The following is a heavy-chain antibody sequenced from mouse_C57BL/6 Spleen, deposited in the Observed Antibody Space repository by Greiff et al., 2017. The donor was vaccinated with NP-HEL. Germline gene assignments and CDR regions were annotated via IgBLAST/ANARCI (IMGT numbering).Heavy chain of an antibody. V-gene: IGHV1-42*01. CDR3: ARRMVTTRGPDY. D-gene: IGHD2-2*01. CDR2: INPSTGGT. CDR1: GYSFTGYY. J-gene: IGHJ2*01. Sequence: EVQLQESGPELVKPGASVKISCKASGYSFTGYYMNWVKQSPEKSLEWIGEINPSTGGTTYNQKFKAKATLTVDKSSSTAYMQLKSLTSEDSAVYYCARRMVTTRGPDYWGQGTTLTVSS.